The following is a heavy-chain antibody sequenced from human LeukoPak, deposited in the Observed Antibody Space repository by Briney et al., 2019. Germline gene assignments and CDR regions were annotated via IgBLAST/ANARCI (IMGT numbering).Heavy chain of an antibody. CDR1: GDSISSNSYY. V-gene: IGHV4-39*01. D-gene: IGHD5-12*01. J-gene: IGHJ4*02. Sequence: SETLSLTCTVSGDSISSNSYYWGWIRQPPGKGLEWIGSIYYSGSAYYNPSLKSRVTISVDTSKNQFSLKLNSVTAADTAVYYCARLPSGGYDLDYWGQGTLVTASS. CDR2: IYYSGSA. CDR3: ARLPSGGYDLDY.